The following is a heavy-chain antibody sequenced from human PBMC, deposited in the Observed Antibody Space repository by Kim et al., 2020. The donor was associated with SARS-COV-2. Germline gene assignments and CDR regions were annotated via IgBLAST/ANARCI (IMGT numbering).Heavy chain of an antibody. CDR2: IYYSGST. D-gene: IGHD5-18*01. CDR1: GGSISSGGYY. Sequence: SETLSLTCTVSGGSISSGGYYWSWIRQHPGKGLEWIGYIYYSGSTYYNPSLKSRVTISVDTSKNQFSLKLSSVTAADTAVYYCARESWGPSAMVTAIYYGMDVWGQGTTVTVSS. J-gene: IGHJ6*02. V-gene: IGHV4-31*03. CDR3: ARESWGPSAMVTAIYYGMDV.